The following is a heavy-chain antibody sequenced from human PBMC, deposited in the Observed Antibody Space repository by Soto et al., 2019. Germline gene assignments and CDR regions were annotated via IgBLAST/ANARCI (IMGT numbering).Heavy chain of an antibody. J-gene: IGHJ5*02. V-gene: IGHV3-23*01. D-gene: IGHD1-26*01. CDR2: IIDSGGYT. CDR3: ARDMHAGFTHYFDP. Sequence: GGSLRLSCAASGFTFSSSTMNWVRQAPGKGLEWVSAIIDSGGYTYYADSVKGRFTISRDNSKNTLYLQMNSLRAEDTALYYCARDMHAGFTHYFDPWGQGTLVTVSS. CDR1: GFTFSSST.